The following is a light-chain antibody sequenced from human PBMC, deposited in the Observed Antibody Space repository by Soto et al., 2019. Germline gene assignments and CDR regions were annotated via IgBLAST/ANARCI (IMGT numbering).Light chain of an antibody. Sequence: QSVLTQPASVSGSPGQSITISCTGTSSDIGSYNLVSWYRQNPGKAPKLIIYEVTERPSGVSNRFSGSKSGNTASLTISGLHAEDEADYYCCSYAGSPTFRYVFGAGTKVTVL. CDR2: EVT. V-gene: IGLV2-23*02. CDR3: CSYAGSPTFRYV. CDR1: SSDIGSYNL. J-gene: IGLJ1*01.